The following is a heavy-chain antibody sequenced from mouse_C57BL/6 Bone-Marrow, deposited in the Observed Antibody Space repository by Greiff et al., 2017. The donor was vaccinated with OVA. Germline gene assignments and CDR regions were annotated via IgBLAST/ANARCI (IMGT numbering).Heavy chain of an antibody. CDR3: ARVWRLRGWYFDV. CDR2: LWWDDAK. D-gene: IGHD2-4*01. Sequence: QVTLKVSGPGILQPSPTLSLSCSFSGFSLSTFGMGVGWIRQPSGKGLEWLAHLWWDDAKYYNPALKNPPTISKDTSKNQVFLKIANVDTADTATYYCARVWRLRGWYFDVWGTGTTVTVSS. CDR1: GFSLSTFGMG. J-gene: IGHJ1*03. V-gene: IGHV8-8*01.